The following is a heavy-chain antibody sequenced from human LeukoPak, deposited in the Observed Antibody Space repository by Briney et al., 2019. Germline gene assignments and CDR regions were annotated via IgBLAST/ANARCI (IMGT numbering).Heavy chain of an antibody. CDR2: ISSNGGST. D-gene: IGHD3-10*01. CDR3: ARSPLRITMVRGLLDY. Sequence: GGSLRLSCAASRFTFSSYALHWVSQAPGKGLEYVSAISSNGGSTYYANSVKGRFTISRDNSKNTLYLQMGSLRAEDTAVYYCARSPLRITMVRGLLDYWGQGTLVTVSS. CDR1: RFTFSSYA. J-gene: IGHJ4*02. V-gene: IGHV3-64*01.